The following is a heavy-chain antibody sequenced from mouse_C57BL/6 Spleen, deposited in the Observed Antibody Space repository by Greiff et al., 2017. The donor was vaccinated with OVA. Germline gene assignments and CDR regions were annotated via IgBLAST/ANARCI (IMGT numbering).Heavy chain of an antibody. CDR2: IYPGSGST. V-gene: IGHV1-55*01. D-gene: IGHD4-1*01. Sequence: VQLQQPGAELVKPGASVKMSCKASGYTFTSYWITWVKQRPGQGLEWIGDIYPGSGSTNYNEKFKSKATLTVDTSSSTAYMQLSSLTSEDSAVYYCARRWDERGYFDYWGQGTTLTVSS. CDR3: ARRWDERGYFDY. J-gene: IGHJ2*01. CDR1: GYTFTSYW.